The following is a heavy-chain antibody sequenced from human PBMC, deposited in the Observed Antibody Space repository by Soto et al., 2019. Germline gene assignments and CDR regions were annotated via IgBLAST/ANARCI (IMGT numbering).Heavy chain of an antibody. CDR2: ISGSGGDT. J-gene: IGHJ4*02. D-gene: IGHD4-17*01. Sequence: EVQLLESGGGLVQPGGSLRLSCAASGFTFSSYAMSWVRQAPGKGLEWVSAISGSGGDTYYADSVKGRFTISRDNSKNTLYLQMNSLRAEDTAVYFCAKSPISYGDLFDYWGLGTLVTVSS. CDR3: AKSPISYGDLFDY. V-gene: IGHV3-23*01. CDR1: GFTFSSYA.